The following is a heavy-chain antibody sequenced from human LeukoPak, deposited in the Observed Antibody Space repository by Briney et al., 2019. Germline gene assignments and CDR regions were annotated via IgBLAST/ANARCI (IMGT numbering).Heavy chain of an antibody. D-gene: IGHD5-12*01. CDR2: INHSGST. J-gene: IGHJ5*02. Sequence: SETLSLTCAVYGGSFSGYYWSWIRQPPGKGLEWIGEINHSGSTNYNPSLKSRVTISVDTSKNQFSLKLSSVTAADTAVYYCARGSGGYSGYAQGGNWFDPWGQGTLVTVSS. V-gene: IGHV4-34*01. CDR1: GGSFSGYY. CDR3: ARGSGGYSGYAQGGNWFDP.